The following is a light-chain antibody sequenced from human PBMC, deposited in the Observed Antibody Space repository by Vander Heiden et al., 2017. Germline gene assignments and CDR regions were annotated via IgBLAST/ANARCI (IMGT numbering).Light chain of an antibody. CDR3: SSYAGSTNFVV. V-gene: IGLV2-8*01. Sequence: QSALTQPPSASGSPGQSVTISCTGTSSDIGTYNYVSWYQQHPGKAPKLMIYEVNKRPSGVPDRFSGSKSGNTASLTVSGLQAEDEADYYCSSYAGSTNFVVFGGGTKLTVL. J-gene: IGLJ2*01. CDR1: SSDIGTYNY. CDR2: EVN.